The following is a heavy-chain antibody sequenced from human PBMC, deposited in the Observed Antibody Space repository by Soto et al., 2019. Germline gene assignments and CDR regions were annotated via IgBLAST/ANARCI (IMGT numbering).Heavy chain of an antibody. CDR3: ARLWLLLPSYYFDY. J-gene: IGHJ4*02. V-gene: IGHV4-34*01. CDR2: INHSGST. Sequence: SETLSLTCAVYGGSFSGYYWSWIRQPPGKGLEWIGEINHSGSTNYNPSLKSRVTISVDTSKNQFSLKLSSVTAADTAVYYCARLWLLLPSYYFDYWGQGTLVTVSS. CDR1: GGSFSGYY. D-gene: IGHD3-22*01.